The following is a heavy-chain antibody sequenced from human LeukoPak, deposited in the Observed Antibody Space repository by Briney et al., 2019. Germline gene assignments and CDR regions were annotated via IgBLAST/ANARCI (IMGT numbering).Heavy chain of an antibody. CDR2: IGSSGSTI. V-gene: IGHV3-48*04. J-gene: IGHJ3*02. CDR3: ARDGAYSGSYRAAFDI. CDR1: GFTFSSDW. Sequence: GGSLRLSCAASGFTFSSDWMSWVRQAPGKGLEWVSYIGSSGSTIYYADSVKGRFTVSRDNAKNSLYLQMNSLRAEDTAVYYCARDGAYSGSYRAAFDIWGQGTMVTVSS. D-gene: IGHD1-26*01.